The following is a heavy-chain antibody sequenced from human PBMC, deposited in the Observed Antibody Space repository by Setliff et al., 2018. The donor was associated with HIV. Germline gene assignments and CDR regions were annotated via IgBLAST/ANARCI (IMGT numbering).Heavy chain of an antibody. CDR2: ISGSGGST. CDR3: AKDYYDSSGYYSLMCDY. V-gene: IGHV3-23*01. D-gene: IGHD3-22*01. J-gene: IGHJ4*02. Sequence: GESLRLSCAASGFTFSSYAMSWVRQAPGKGLEWVSAISGSGGSTYYADSVKGRFTISRGNSKNTLYLQMNSLRAEDTAVYYCAKDYYDSSGYYSLMCDYWGQGTLVTVS. CDR1: GFTFSSYA.